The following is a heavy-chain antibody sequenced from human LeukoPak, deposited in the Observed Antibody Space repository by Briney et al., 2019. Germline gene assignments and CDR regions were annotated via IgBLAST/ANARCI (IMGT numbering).Heavy chain of an antibody. V-gene: IGHV4-34*01. D-gene: IGHD3-10*01. CDR2: INHSGST. CDR3: ARVSTMVRGAPMRYYYYYMDV. CDR1: GGSFSGYY. J-gene: IGHJ6*03. Sequence: PSDTLSLTCAVYGGSFSGYYWSWIRQPPGKGLEWIGEINHSGSTNYNPSLKSRVTISVDTSKNQFSLKLSSVTAADTAVYYCARVSTMVRGAPMRYYYYYMDVWGKGTTVTISS.